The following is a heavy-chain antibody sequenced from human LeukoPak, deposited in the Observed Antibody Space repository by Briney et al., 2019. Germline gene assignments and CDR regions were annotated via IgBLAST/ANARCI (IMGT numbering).Heavy chain of an antibody. J-gene: IGHJ5*02. CDR3: ARPGYSSSWHDNWFDP. Sequence: ASVKVSCKASGYTFTSYGISWVRQAPGQGLEWMGWISAYNGNTNYAQKLQGRVTMTTDTSTSTAYMELRSLRSDDTAVYYCARPGYSSSWHDNWFDPWGQGTLVTVSS. V-gene: IGHV1-18*01. D-gene: IGHD6-13*01. CDR2: ISAYNGNT. CDR1: GYTFTSYG.